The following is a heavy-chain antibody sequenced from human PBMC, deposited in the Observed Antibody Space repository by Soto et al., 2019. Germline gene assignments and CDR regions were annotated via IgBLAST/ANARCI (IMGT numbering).Heavy chain of an antibody. V-gene: IGHV3-33*01. CDR2: IWYDGSNK. CDR1: GFTFSSYG. Sequence: GSLRLSCAASGFTFSSYGMHWVRQAPGKGLEWVAVIWYDGSNKYYADSVKGRFTISRDNSKNTLYLQMNSLRAEDTAVYYCARDVMVRGVIITEDYYYGMDVWGQGTTVTVSS. J-gene: IGHJ6*02. CDR3: ARDVMVRGVIITEDYYYGMDV. D-gene: IGHD3-10*01.